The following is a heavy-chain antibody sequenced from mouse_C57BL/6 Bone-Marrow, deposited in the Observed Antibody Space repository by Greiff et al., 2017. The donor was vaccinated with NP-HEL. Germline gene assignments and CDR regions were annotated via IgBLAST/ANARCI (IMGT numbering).Heavy chain of an antibody. D-gene: IGHD2-10*02. V-gene: IGHV1-82*01. CDR3: ARGEYGNPFAY. CDR2: IYPGGGDT. J-gene: IGHJ3*01. Sequence: QVQLQQSGPELVKPGASVKLSCKASGYAFSSSWMNWVKQRPGQGLEWIGRIYPGGGDTNYNGKFKGKATLTADKSSSTAYMQLSSLTSEDSAVYYCARGEYGNPFAYWGQGTLVTVSA. CDR1: GYAFSSSW.